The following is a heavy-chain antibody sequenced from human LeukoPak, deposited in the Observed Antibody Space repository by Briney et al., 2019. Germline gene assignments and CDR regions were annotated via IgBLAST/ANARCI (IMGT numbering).Heavy chain of an antibody. J-gene: IGHJ4*02. Sequence: SETLSLTCTVSGGSMSPYHWGWIRQPPGKGLEWTGYIYYSGSTNYNPSLKSRVTISVDTSKNQFSLKLSSVTAADTAIYYCARAVSGRFDYWGQGALVTVSS. CDR3: ARAVSGRFDY. CDR2: IYYSGST. D-gene: IGHD6-19*01. V-gene: IGHV4-59*08. CDR1: GGSMSPYH.